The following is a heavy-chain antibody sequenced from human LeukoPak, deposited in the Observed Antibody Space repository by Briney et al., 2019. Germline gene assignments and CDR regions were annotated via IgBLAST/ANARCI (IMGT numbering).Heavy chain of an antibody. CDR2: IYYSGST. Sequence: SETLSLTCTVSGGSISSYYWSWIRQPPGKGLEWIGYIYYSGSTNYNPSLKSRVTISVDTSKNQFSLKLSSVTAVDTAVYYCARRRYGDWDYWGQGTLVTVSS. D-gene: IGHD4-17*01. CDR1: GGSISSYY. V-gene: IGHV4-59*01. J-gene: IGHJ4*02. CDR3: ARRRYGDWDY.